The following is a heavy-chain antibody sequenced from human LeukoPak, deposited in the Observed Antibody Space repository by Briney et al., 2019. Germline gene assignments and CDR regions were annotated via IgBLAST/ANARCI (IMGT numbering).Heavy chain of an antibody. CDR3: ATLPGSPTDY. CDR2: IYYSGST. Sequence: SETLSLTCAVSGYSISSGYYWGWIRQPPGKGLEWIGSIYYSGSTYYNPSLKSRVTISVDTSKNQFSLKLSSVTAADTAVYYCATLPGSPTDYWGQGTLVTVSS. D-gene: IGHD1-26*01. CDR1: GYSISSGYY. J-gene: IGHJ4*02. V-gene: IGHV4-38-2*01.